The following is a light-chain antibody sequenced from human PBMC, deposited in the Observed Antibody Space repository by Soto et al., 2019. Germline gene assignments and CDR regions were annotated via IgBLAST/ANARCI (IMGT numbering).Light chain of an antibody. J-gene: IGKJ2*01. Sequence: EIVLTQSPGTLSLSPGERATLACRASQSISSSYLAWYQQKPGQAPRLLIYGASSRATGIPDRFSGSGSGTDFTLTISRLEPEDFAVYYCQFFGSSRYTSGQGTKLEIK. CDR1: QSISSSY. CDR2: GAS. V-gene: IGKV3-20*01. CDR3: QFFGSSRYT.